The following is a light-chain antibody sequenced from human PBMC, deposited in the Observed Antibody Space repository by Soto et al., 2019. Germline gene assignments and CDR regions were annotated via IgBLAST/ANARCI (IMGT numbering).Light chain of an antibody. CDR3: QQTYSIPWT. V-gene: IGKV1-39*01. CDR1: QSISSY. Sequence: DIQMTQSPSSLSASVGDRVTITCRASQSISSYLNWYQQRPGKAPKLLISAVSRLESEVPSRFSGSGSGTDFTLTVSSLQPEDFATYYCQQTYSIPWTFGRGTKVDIK. CDR2: AVS. J-gene: IGKJ1*01.